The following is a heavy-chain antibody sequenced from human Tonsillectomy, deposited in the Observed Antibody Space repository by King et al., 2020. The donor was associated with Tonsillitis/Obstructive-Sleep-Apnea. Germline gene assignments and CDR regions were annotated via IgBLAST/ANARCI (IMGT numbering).Heavy chain of an antibody. D-gene: IGHD6-19*01. V-gene: IGHV3-53*01. Sequence: QLVQSGGGLIQPGGSLRLSCAASGFTVSNKYMNWVRQAPGKGLEWVSVIYSGGTTYYADSVKGRFTISRDNSKNTLDLQMNSLRAEDTAVYYCGREAVADSYNWFDTWGQGTLVTVSS. J-gene: IGHJ5*02. CDR1: GFTVSNKY. CDR2: IYSGGTT. CDR3: GREAVADSYNWFDT.